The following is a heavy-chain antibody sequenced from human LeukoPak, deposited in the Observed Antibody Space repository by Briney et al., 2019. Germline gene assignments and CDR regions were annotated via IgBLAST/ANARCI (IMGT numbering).Heavy chain of an antibody. V-gene: IGHV3-30*18. CDR3: AKDIVAVPAAPRNDYYHYGMDV. CDR1: GFTFSSYG. J-gene: IGHJ6*02. CDR2: ISYDGSNK. D-gene: IGHD2-2*01. Sequence: GRSLRLSCAASGFTFSSYGMHWVRQAPGKGLEWVAVISYDGSNKYYADSVKGRFTISRDNSKNTLYLQMNSLRAEDTAVYYCAKDIVAVPAAPRNDYYHYGMDVWGQGTTVTVSS.